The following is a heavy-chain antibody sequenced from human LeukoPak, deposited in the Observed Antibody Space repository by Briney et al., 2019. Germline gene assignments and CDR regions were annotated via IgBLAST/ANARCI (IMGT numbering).Heavy chain of an antibody. V-gene: IGHV4-61*02. Sequence: KPSETLSLTCTVSGGSISSGSYYWSWIRQPAGKGLEWIGRIYTSGSTNYNPSLKSRVTISVDTSKNQFSLKLSSVTAADTAVYYCARQLWPLGFDYWGQGTLVTVSS. CDR1: GGSISSGSYY. D-gene: IGHD5-18*01. CDR2: IYTSGST. CDR3: ARQLWPLGFDY. J-gene: IGHJ4*02.